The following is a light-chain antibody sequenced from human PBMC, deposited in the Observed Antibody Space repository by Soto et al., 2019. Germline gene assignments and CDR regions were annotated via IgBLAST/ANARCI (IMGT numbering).Light chain of an antibody. V-gene: IGLV1-51*01. CDR1: RSNIGNNY. CDR3: GTWDSSLSAVV. CDR2: DNN. Sequence: QSVLTQPPSVSAAPGQKVTISCSGSRSNIGNNYVSWYQQLPGTAPKLLIYDNNKRPSEIPDRFSGSKSGTSATLGITGLQTGDEADYDCGTWDSSLSAVVFGGGTKVTVL. J-gene: IGLJ2*01.